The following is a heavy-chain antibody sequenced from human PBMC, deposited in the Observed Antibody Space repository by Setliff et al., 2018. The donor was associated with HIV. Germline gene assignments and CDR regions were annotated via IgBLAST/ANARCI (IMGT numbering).Heavy chain of an antibody. D-gene: IGHD2-15*01. Sequence: ASVKVSCKTSGYAFINFGVTWVRQAPGKGLEWMGWINCNSGNPTYAQGFKGRFVFSLDTALRTAHLQISSLKAEDTALYSCARTTTRSCTGGSCYSGWFDPWGQGTLVTVSS. CDR3: ARTTTRSCTGGSCYSGWFDP. CDR2: INCNSGNP. CDR1: GYAFINFG. V-gene: IGHV7-4-1*02. J-gene: IGHJ5*02.